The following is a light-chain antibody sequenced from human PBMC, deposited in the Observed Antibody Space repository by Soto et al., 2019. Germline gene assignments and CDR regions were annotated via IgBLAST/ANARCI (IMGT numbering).Light chain of an antibody. V-gene: IGLV2-14*01. Sequence: QSALTQPASVSGSPGQSITISCTGTSSDVGAYNYVSWYQQHPGKAPKLIIYEVSNRPSGVSCRFSGSKSGNTASLTISGLQSEDEADYYCSSHTASNTRVFGTGTKVTVL. J-gene: IGLJ1*01. CDR2: EVS. CDR3: SSHTASNTRV. CDR1: SSDVGAYNY.